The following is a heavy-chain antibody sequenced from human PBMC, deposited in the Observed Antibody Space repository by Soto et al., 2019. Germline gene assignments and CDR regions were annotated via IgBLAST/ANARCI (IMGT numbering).Heavy chain of an antibody. Sequence: PSETLSLTCTVSGGSVNIGSFYWSWIRQPPGKGLEWIGHMYYTGSTNYNPSHKRRVTISSGTSKNQFSLKVNSVTAADTALYYCARIGDSDTYYRADTWGQGTLVTVSS. V-gene: IGHV4-61*01. J-gene: IGHJ5*02. CDR3: ARIGDSDTYYRADT. CDR1: GGSVNIGSFY. D-gene: IGHD1-26*01. CDR2: MYYTGST.